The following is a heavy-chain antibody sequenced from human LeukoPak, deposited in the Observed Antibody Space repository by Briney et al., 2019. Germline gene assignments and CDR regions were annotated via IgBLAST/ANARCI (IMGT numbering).Heavy chain of an antibody. V-gene: IGHV3-23*01. CDR3: AKVMYYDIWSGYLYFDY. J-gene: IGHJ4*02. Sequence: GGSLRLSCAASGFTFSSYAMSWVRQAPGKGLEWVSAISGSGGSTYYADSVKGRFTISRDNSKNTLYLQMNSLRAEDTAVYYCAKVMYYDIWSGYLYFDYWGQGTLVTVSS. CDR1: GFTFSSYA. CDR2: ISGSGGST. D-gene: IGHD3-3*01.